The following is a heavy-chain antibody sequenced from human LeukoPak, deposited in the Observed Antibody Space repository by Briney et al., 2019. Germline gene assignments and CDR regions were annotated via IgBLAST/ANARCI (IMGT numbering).Heavy chain of an antibody. V-gene: IGHV1-46*01. CDR1: GHTFTTYY. D-gene: IGHD2-2*01. Sequence: ASVKVSCKASGHTFTTYYVHLVRQAPGQGLEWMGVINPSGDGTNYPQRFQGRVTMTRDTSTSTVYMELSSLRSEDTAVYYCARVWCHSCGMDVWGQGTTVTVSS. J-gene: IGHJ6*02. CDR2: INPSGDGT. CDR3: ARVWCHSCGMDV.